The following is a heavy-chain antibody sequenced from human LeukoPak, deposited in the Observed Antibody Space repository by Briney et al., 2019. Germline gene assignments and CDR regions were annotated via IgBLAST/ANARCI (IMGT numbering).Heavy chain of an antibody. J-gene: IGHJ4*02. V-gene: IGHV3-23*01. CDR2: ISGGGGFA. CDR3: AKRDSSGSYYFDY. Sequence: GGSLRLSCAASGFTFSSYGMSWVRHGPGKGLEWVSDISGGGGFAYYADSVKGRFTTSRDNSKNTLYLQMHSLRAEDTAVYYCAKRDSSGSYYFDYWGQGTLVTVSS. CDR1: GFTFSSYG. D-gene: IGHD3-22*01.